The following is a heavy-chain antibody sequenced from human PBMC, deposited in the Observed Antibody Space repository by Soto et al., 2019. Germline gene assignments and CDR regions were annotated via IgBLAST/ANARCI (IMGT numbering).Heavy chain of an antibody. CDR2: IKSKTDGGTA. Sequence: EVQLVESGGGLVKPGGSLRLSCAASGFTFSNAWMNWVRQAPGKGLEWVGRIKSKTDGGTADYASPMKGRVNISRDDSKNTLYLQINSLETEDTAVYYCTTDIWTSRATDYWGQGALVIVSS. J-gene: IGHJ4*02. V-gene: IGHV3-15*07. CDR1: GFTFSNAW. CDR3: TTDIWTSRATDY. D-gene: IGHD1-26*01.